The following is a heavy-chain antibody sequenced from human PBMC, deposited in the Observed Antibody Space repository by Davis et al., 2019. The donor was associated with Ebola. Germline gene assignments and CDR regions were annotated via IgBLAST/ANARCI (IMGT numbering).Heavy chain of an antibody. CDR2: IYSSGST. D-gene: IGHD1-26*01. Sequence: PSETLSLTCTVSGGSMSNYYWDWIRQPAGKRLEWIGRIYSSGSTNYNPSLKSRVSMSVDTSKKQFSLRLGSVTAADTAIYYCARDRRVGSTVHMEVWGKGATVTVSS. CDR3: ARDRRVGSTVHMEV. CDR1: GGSMSNYY. V-gene: IGHV4-4*07. J-gene: IGHJ6*03.